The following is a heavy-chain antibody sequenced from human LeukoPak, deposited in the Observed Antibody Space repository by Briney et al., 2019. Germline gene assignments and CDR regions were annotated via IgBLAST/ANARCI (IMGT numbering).Heavy chain of an antibody. Sequence: SETLSLTCTVSGGSISSSTYYWAWIRQPPGKGLEWIGSIYDSGSTYYIASLKSRVTISVDTSKNQFSLKLSSVSAADTAVYYCARGGSSWNAFDIWGQGTMLTVSS. J-gene: IGHJ3*02. CDR2: IYDSGST. CDR3: ARGGSSWNAFDI. CDR1: GGSISSSTYY. V-gene: IGHV4-39*01. D-gene: IGHD6-13*01.